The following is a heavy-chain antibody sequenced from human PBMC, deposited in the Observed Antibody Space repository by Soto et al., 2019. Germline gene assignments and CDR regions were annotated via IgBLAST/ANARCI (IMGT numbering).Heavy chain of an antibody. CDR2: FDPEDGET. CDR1: GYTLTELS. V-gene: IGHV1-24*01. D-gene: IGHD3-22*01. Sequence: ASVKVSCKVSGYTLTELSMHWVRQAPGKGLEWMGGFDPEDGETIYAQKFQGRVTMTEDTSTDTAYMELSSLRSEDTAVYYCATRHYHSNWFDSWGQGSLVPVSS. CDR3: ATRHYHSNWFDS. J-gene: IGHJ5*01.